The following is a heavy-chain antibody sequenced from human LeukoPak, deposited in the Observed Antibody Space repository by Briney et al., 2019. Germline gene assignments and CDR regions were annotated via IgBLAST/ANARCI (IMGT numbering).Heavy chain of an antibody. V-gene: IGHV3-48*03. Sequence: GGSLRLSCAASGLTFSTYAMSWVRQAPGKGLEWVSYITTSGSTIYYADSVKGRFTISRDNAKNSLYLQMNSPRAEDTAVYYCARGIRGSSSDCWGQGTLVTVST. CDR1: GLTFSTYA. CDR3: ARGIRGSSSDC. J-gene: IGHJ4*02. D-gene: IGHD6-6*01. CDR2: ITTSGSTI.